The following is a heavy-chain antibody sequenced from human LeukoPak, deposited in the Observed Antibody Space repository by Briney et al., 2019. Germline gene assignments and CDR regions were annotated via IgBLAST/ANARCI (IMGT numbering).Heavy chain of an antibody. Sequence: GVSLRFSCAAYGFTFSSYRMIWVPQAPGKGLVWFLSINSSSSYIAYAYSVRVRMTMARDNAKNSRYLQMNSLRGEDTAVYYCARNGRDYWGQGNLVTVSS. CDR3: ARNGRDY. J-gene: IGHJ4*02. D-gene: IGHD2-8*01. CDR2: INSSSSYI. CDR1: GFTFSSYR. V-gene: IGHV3-21*01.